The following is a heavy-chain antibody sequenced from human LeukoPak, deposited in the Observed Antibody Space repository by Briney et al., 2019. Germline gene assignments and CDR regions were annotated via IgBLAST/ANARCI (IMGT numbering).Heavy chain of an antibody. J-gene: IGHJ6*02. Sequence: PPGGSLRLSCTASGFTLGDYAMSWFRQAPGKGLEWVGFIRSRAYGGTTEYAASVKGRFTISRDDSKSIAYLQMNSLKTEDTAVYYCTRYYDSSGYSVWGQGTTVTVSS. V-gene: IGHV3-49*03. CDR3: TRYYDSSGYSV. D-gene: IGHD3-22*01. CDR1: GFTLGDYA. CDR2: IRSRAYGGTT.